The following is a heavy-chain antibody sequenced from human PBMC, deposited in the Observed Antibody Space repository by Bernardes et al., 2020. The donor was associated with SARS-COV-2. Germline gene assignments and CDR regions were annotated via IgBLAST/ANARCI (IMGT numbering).Heavy chain of an antibody. D-gene: IGHD5-18*01. V-gene: IGHV1-2*02. CDR1: GYTFTGYY. Sequence: ASVKVSCKASGYTFTGYYMHWVRQAPGQGLEWMGWINPNSGGTNYAQKFQGRVTMTRDTSISTAYMELSRLRSDDTAVYYCATGVDYSYGLGWFDPWGQGTLVIVSS. J-gene: IGHJ5*02. CDR3: ATGVDYSYGLGWFDP. CDR2: INPNSGGT.